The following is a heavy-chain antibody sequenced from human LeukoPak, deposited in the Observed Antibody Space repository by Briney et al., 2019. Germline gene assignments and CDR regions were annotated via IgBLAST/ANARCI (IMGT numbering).Heavy chain of an antibody. CDR1: GFTFSSYS. CDR2: ISSSSSYI. J-gene: IGHJ4*02. CDR3: ARDSTFSGYSSGWYPYYFDY. Sequence: GGSLRLSCAASGFTFSSYSMNWVRQAPGKGLEWVSSISSSSSYIYYADSVKGRFTISRDNAKNSLYLQMNSLRAVDTAVYNCARDSTFSGYSSGWYPYYFDYWGQGTLVTVSS. D-gene: IGHD6-19*01. V-gene: IGHV3-21*01.